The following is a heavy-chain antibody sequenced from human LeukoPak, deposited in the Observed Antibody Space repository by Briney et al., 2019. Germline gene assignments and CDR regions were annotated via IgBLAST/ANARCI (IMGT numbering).Heavy chain of an antibody. V-gene: IGHV4-34*01. CDR2: INHSGST. CDR1: GFTFSLYA. Sequence: GSLRVSCAASGFTFSLYAMDWVRQAPGKGLEWIGEINHSGSTNYNPSLKSRVTISVDTSKNQFSLKLSSVTAADTAVYYCARSGGATGTRQNWFDPWGQGTLVTVSS. CDR3: ARSGGATGTRQNWFDP. J-gene: IGHJ5*02. D-gene: IGHD4-17*01.